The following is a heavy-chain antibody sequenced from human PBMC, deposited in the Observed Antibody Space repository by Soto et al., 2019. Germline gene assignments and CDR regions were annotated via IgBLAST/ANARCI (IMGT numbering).Heavy chain of an antibody. Sequence: RLECASSGYTLSTSGVNWVRQAPGQGLEWVGRIKSKTDGGTTDYSAPVKGRFTISRDDSKNTLYLQMNSLKAEEAAGYYCITCFTWRKGALVTVFS. CDR3: ITCFT. CDR1: GYTLSTSG. CDR2: IKSKTDGGTT. V-gene: IGHV3-15*07. J-gene: IGHJ4*02.